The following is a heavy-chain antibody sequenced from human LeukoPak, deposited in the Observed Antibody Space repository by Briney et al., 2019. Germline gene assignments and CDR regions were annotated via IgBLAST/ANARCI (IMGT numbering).Heavy chain of an antibody. J-gene: IGHJ6*03. CDR2: MHTSGTT. V-gene: IGHV4-61*02. CDR1: GGSISSGSYY. Sequence: SETLSLTCTVSGGSISSGSYYWSWIRQPGGKGLEWIGRMHTSGTTNYNPSLKSRVTISVDTSKNHFSLKLSSVTAADTAMYFGARGTSYDMDVWGKGTTVSVSS. D-gene: IGHD3-10*01. CDR3: ARGTSYDMDV.